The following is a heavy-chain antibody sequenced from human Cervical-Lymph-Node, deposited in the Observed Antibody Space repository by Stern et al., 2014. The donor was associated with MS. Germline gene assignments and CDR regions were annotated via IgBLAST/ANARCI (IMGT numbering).Heavy chain of an antibody. D-gene: IGHD5-18*01. J-gene: IGHJ5*02. CDR3: ASERYTYYDDQRPPGGFGP. CDR2: VVGVNGDT. CDR1: GITFSQSA. Sequence: VQLVQSGPEVKKPGTSVKVSCKASGITFSQSAVQWLRQARGQRLEWIGWVVGVNGDTNYAQSLQERVTITRDMSTSTVYMELRSLRSEDTAVYYCASERYTYYDDQRPPGGFGPWGQGTLVTVSS. V-gene: IGHV1-58*03.